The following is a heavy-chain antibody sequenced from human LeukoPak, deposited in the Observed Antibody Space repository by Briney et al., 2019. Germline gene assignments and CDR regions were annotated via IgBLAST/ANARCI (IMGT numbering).Heavy chain of an antibody. Sequence: ASVKVSCKASGYTFTGYYMHWVRRAPGQGLEWMGWINPNSGGTNYAQKFQGRVTMTRDTSISTAYMELSRLRSDDTAVYYCARVIVTHNWFDPWGQGTLVTVSS. CDR1: GYTFTGYY. D-gene: IGHD4-11*01. CDR2: INPNSGGT. CDR3: ARVIVTHNWFDP. J-gene: IGHJ5*02. V-gene: IGHV1-2*02.